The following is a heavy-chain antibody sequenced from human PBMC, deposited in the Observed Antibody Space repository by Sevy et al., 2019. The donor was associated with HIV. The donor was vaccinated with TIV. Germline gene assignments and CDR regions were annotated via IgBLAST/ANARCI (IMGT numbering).Heavy chain of an antibody. CDR3: TRGDCGGDCSPHWFDP. V-gene: IGHV1-46*03. CDR2: ISPTDGRT. Sequence: ASVKVSCKTSGYTFSNYYMHWVRQAPGQGLEWIGIISPTDGRTRYAEHFQGRVTMTRDTSTNTLYMELSSLRSEDTAVYYCTRGDCGGDCSPHWFDPWGQGTLVTVSS. CDR1: GYTFSNYY. D-gene: IGHD2-21*01. J-gene: IGHJ5*02.